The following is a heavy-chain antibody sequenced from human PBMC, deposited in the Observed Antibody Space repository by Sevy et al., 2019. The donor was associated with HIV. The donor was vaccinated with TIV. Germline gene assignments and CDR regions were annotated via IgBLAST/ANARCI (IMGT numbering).Heavy chain of an antibody. CDR2: TYYRSKWYN. V-gene: IGHV6-1*01. CDR3: ARDQPLIAAAGTPYYYMDV. J-gene: IGHJ6*03. Sequence: SQTLSLTCAISGDSVSSNSAAWNWIRQSPSRGLEWLGRTYYRSKWYNDYAVSVKSRITINPDTSKNQFSLQLNSVTPEDTAVYYCARDQPLIAAAGTPYYYMDVWGNGTTVTVSS. CDR1: GDSVSSNSAA. D-gene: IGHD6-13*01.